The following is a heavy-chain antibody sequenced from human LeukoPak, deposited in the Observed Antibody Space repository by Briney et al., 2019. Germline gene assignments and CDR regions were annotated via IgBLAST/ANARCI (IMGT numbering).Heavy chain of an antibody. CDR2: IYDSGST. V-gene: IGHV4-39*01. CDR3: ASTTVTTDY. D-gene: IGHD4-17*01. J-gene: IGHJ4*02. Sequence: SETLSLTCTVSGGSIRSSYYYWGWIRQPPGKGLEWIGSIYDSGSTYYNPSLKSRVTISVDTSKNQFSLKLNSVTAADTAVYYCASTTVTTDYWGQGTLVTVSS. CDR1: GGSIRSSYYY.